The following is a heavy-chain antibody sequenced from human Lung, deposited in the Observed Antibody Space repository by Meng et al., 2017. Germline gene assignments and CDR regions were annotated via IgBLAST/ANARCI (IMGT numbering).Heavy chain of an antibody. CDR2: INHSGST. V-gene: IGHV4-34*01. J-gene: IGHJ4*02. CDR1: GGSFSDYY. Sequence: VQQQQWGEGLLKPWETLSLACVVSGGSFSDYYWSWIRQPPGKGLEWIGEINHSGSTNYNPSLENRATISVDTSQNNLSLKLSSVTAADSAVYYCARGPTTMAHDFDYWGQGTLVTVSS. CDR3: ARGPTTMAHDFDY. D-gene: IGHD4-11*01.